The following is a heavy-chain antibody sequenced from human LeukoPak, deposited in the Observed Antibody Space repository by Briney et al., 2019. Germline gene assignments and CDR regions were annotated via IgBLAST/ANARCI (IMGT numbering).Heavy chain of an antibody. CDR3: ARVDGSGWFFDY. J-gene: IGHJ4*02. V-gene: IGHV4-61*05. CDR1: GGSISSSSYY. Sequence: SETLSLTCTVSGGSISSSSYYWGWIRQPPGKGLEWIGYIYYSGSPNYNPSLKSRITISVDTPKNQFSLKLSSVTAADTAVYYCARVDGSGWFFDYWGQGTLVTVSS. D-gene: IGHD6-19*01. CDR2: IYYSGSP.